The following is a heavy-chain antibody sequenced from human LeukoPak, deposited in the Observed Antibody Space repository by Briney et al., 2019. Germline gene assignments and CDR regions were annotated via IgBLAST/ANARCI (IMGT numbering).Heavy chain of an antibody. CDR3: ARDWGDVGSGGSGNFDY. D-gene: IGHD3-16*01. CDR1: GYTFTSYG. CDR2: ISAYNGNT. V-gene: IGHV1-18*01. J-gene: IGHJ4*02. Sequence: GASVKVSCKASGYTFTSYGISWVRQAPGQGLEWMGWISAYNGNTSYAQKLQGRVTMTTDTSTSTAYMELRSLRSDDTAVYYCARDWGDVGSGGSGNFDYWGQGTLVTVSS.